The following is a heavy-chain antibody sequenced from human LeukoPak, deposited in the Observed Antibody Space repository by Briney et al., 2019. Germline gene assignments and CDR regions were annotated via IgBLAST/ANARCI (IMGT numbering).Heavy chain of an antibody. J-gene: IGHJ4*02. CDR3: ARNRWLDC. CDR1: GYTFTNYY. Sequence: ASVKVSCRASGYTFTNYYMHWVRQAPGQGLEWMGIINPSGGSTTYAQKFQDRVTMTRDMSTSTVYMELSSLRSEDTAVYYCARNRWLDCWGQGPLVTVPS. V-gene: IGHV1-46*01. D-gene: IGHD5-24*01. CDR2: INPSGGST.